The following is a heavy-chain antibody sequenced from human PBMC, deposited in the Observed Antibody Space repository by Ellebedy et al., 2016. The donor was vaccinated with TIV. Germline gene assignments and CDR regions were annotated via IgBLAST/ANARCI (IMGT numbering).Heavy chain of an antibody. CDR3: ARLHSRDYLVWDPFDI. J-gene: IGHJ3*02. D-gene: IGHD4-17*01. Sequence: GESLKISCAASGFTFSNYTLHWVRQAPGKGLEWVAVISFDISHKYYADSVQGRFTISRDNSKNTLYLQMNSLRAEDTAFYYCARLHSRDYLVWDPFDIWGQGTMVTVSS. V-gene: IGHV3-30*04. CDR1: GFTFSNYT. CDR2: ISFDISHK.